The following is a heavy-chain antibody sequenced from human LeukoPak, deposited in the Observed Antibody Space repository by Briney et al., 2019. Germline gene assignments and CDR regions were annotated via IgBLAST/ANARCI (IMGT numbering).Heavy chain of an antibody. CDR1: GFTFSSYA. D-gene: IGHD6-13*01. V-gene: IGHV3-23*01. J-gene: IGHJ4*02. Sequence: GGSLRLSCAASGFTFSSYAMNWVRQAPGKGLEWVSAISEGGESTIHADSVKGRFTISRDNSKNTLYLQMNSLRAEGTAVYYCAGKSSSWGYFDYWGQGTLVTVSS. CDR2: ISEGGEST. CDR3: AGKSSSWGYFDY.